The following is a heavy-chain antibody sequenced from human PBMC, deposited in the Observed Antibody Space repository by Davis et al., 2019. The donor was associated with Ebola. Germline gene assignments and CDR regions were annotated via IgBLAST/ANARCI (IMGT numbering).Heavy chain of an antibody. CDR3: ARSSIAARPGYYYGMDV. J-gene: IGHJ6*02. Sequence: GEPLKISCAASGFTFSSYAMHWVRQAPGKGLEWVAVISYDGSNKYYADSVKGRFTISRDNAKNSLYLQMNSLRAEDTAVYYCARSSIAARPGYYYGMDVWGQGTTVTVSS. D-gene: IGHD6-6*01. CDR1: GFTFSSYA. V-gene: IGHV3-30*04. CDR2: ISYDGSNK.